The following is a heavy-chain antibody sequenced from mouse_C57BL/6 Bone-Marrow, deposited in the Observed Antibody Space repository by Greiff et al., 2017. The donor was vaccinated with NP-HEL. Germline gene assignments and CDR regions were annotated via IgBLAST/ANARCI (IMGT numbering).Heavy chain of an antibody. CDR1: GYTFTSYW. Sequence: QVQLKQPGAELVKPGASVKLSCKASGYTFTSYWMHWVKQRPGQGLEWIGMIHPNSGSTNYNEKVKSKATLTVDKSSSTAYMQLSSLTSEDSAVYYCARWTRVPYYFDYWGQGTTLTVSS. CDR2: IHPNSGST. V-gene: IGHV1-64*01. J-gene: IGHJ2*01. CDR3: ARWTRVPYYFDY.